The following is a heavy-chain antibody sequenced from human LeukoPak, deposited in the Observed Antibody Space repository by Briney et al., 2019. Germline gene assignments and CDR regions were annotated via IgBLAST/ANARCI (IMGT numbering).Heavy chain of an antibody. V-gene: IGHV1-18*04. CDR1: GYTFTSYG. D-gene: IGHD3-10*01. CDR3: ARGIGGEFDY. Sequence: GASVKLSCKASGYTFTSYGTSSCRQAPGQGLEWMGWISAYNGNTNYAQKLQGRVTMTTDTSTRTEYPELRSLRSDETAVSYCARGIGGEFDYWGQGTLVTVSS. J-gene: IGHJ4*02. CDR2: ISAYNGNT.